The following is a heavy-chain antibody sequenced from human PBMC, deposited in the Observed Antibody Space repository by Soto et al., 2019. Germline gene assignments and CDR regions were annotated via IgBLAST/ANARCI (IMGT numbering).Heavy chain of an antibody. Sequence: SETLSLTCTVSGGDVTSSRYYWAWIRQTPGKGLEWIATIYYGGSTYYRTSLKSRVTISIDTSKNQYSLKMTSVTAADTAVYFFATMEPHNDFWSANYYFAYWGQGTLVTVSS. D-gene: IGHD3-3*01. J-gene: IGHJ4*02. CDR1: GGDVTSSRYY. CDR3: ATMEPHNDFWSANYYFAY. V-gene: IGHV4-39*01. CDR2: IYYGGST.